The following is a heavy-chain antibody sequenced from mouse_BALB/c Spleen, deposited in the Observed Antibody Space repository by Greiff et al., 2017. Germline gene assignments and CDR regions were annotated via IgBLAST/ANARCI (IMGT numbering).Heavy chain of an antibody. CDR1: GYSFTSYW. CDR2: IYPGNSDT. CDR3: TRWLLRTYWYFDV. D-gene: IGHD2-3*01. J-gene: IGHJ1*01. V-gene: IGHV1-5*01. Sequence: EVQLQESGTVLARPGASVKMSCKASGYSFTSYWMHWVKQRPGQGLEWIGAIYPGNSDTSYNQKFKGKAKLTAVTSASTAYMELSSLTNEDSAVYYCTRWLLRTYWYFDVWGAGTTVTVSS.